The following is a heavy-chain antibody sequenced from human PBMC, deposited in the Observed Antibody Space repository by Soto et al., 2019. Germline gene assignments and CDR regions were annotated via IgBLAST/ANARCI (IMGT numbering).Heavy chain of an antibody. CDR2: IGPDPANT. J-gene: IGHJ4*02. CDR1: GFPFSTSG. Sequence: PGGTLRLSCVASGFPFSTSGMLWVRQPPGEGLEWVSAIGPDPANTKYSDSVKGRFTISRDNSTNKVLLQMSSLIPDDTAPYYCAAAVQRSNYACPAAEWGQGTLVTVSS. V-gene: IGHV3-23*01. CDR3: AAAVQRSNYACPAAE. D-gene: IGHD4-4*01.